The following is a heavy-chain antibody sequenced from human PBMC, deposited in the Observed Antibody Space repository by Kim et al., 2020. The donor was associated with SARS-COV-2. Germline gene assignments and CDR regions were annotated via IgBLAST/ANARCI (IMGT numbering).Heavy chain of an antibody. CDR2: IYYSGST. Sequence: SETLSLTCTVSGGSISSGGYYWSWIHQHPGKGLEWIGYIYYSGSTYYNPSLKSRVTISVDTSKNQFSLKLSSVTAADTAVYYCARVEGITIFGVVIIGAFDIWGQGTMVTVSS. D-gene: IGHD3-3*01. CDR3: ARVEGITIFGVVIIGAFDI. V-gene: IGHV4-31*03. J-gene: IGHJ3*02. CDR1: GGSISSGGYY.